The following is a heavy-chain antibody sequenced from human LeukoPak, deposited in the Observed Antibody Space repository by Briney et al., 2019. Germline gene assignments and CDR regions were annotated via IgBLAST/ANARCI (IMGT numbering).Heavy chain of an antibody. Sequence: GGSLRLSCAASGFTFSSYAMSWVRQAPGKGLEWVSAISGSGGSTYYADSVKGRFTISRDNSKNTLYLQMNSLRAEDTAVYYCAKSGYCSGGSCYSSHYYYYYMDVWGNGTTVTVSS. J-gene: IGHJ6*03. D-gene: IGHD2-15*01. V-gene: IGHV3-23*01. CDR3: AKSGYCSGGSCYSSHYYYYYMDV. CDR2: ISGSGGST. CDR1: GFTFSSYA.